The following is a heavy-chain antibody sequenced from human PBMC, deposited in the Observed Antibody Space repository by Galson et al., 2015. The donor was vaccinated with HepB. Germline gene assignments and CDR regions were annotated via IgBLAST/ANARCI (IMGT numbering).Heavy chain of an antibody. D-gene: IGHD6-19*01. V-gene: IGHV6-1*01. CDR1: GDSVSRNGVA. Sequence: CAISGDSVSRNGVAWNWIRQSPSRGLEWLGRTYYRSKWHNDYAVSVKSRITINADTSKNQFSLQLNSVTPEDTAVYYCARESWLVLGYWYFALWGRGTLVTVSS. CDR3: ARESWLVLGYWYFAL. J-gene: IGHJ2*01. CDR2: TYYRSKWHN.